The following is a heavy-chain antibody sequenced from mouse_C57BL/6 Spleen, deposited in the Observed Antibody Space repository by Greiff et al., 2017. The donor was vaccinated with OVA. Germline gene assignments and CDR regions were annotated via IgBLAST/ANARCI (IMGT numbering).Heavy chain of an antibody. CDR3: AKTNSYDGYYFWYFDV. CDR2: INPSSGYT. J-gene: IGHJ1*03. CDR1: GYTFTSYW. V-gene: IGHV1-7*01. D-gene: IGHD2-3*01. Sequence: VKLQQSGAELAKPGASVKLSCKASGYTFTSYWMPWVKQRPGQGLEWIGYINPSSGYTKYNQKFKDKATLTADKSSSTAYMQQSRLTYEDSAVYYCAKTNSYDGYYFWYFDVWGTGTTVTVSS.